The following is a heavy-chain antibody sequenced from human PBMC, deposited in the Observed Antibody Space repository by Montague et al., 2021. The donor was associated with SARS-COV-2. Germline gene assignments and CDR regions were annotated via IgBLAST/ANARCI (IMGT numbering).Heavy chain of an antibody. J-gene: IGHJ5*02. Sequence: SETLSLTCSVSGCPFSSTSFYWGWIRQSPGKGLEWVANFYYNGITYYNPSLKSRVTLSVDPSTNQFFLKLTSVTAADTAVYYCARPRPGSPNSWFDTWGQGILVTVSS. CDR2: FYYNGIT. D-gene: IGHD6-6*01. CDR1: GCPFSSTSFY. V-gene: IGHV4-39*01. CDR3: ARPRPGSPNSWFDT.